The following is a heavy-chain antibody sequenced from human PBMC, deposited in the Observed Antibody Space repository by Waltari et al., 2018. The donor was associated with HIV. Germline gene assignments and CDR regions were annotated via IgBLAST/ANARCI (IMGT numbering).Heavy chain of an antibody. Sequence: EVPLVESGGGLLKPGRSIRLPGIASAFIFTNAWMTWVRQDPGKGLEWVARIKSETGGGTADYAAPVKGKFTIARDDSKDMLYLHMNSLRPEDTAAYYCATPLHDSSDYALVYCGQGTLVTVYS. CDR1: AFIFTNAW. J-gene: IGHJ4*02. V-gene: IGHV3-15*01. CDR3: ATPLHDSSDYALVY. CDR2: IKSETGGGTA. D-gene: IGHD3-22*01.